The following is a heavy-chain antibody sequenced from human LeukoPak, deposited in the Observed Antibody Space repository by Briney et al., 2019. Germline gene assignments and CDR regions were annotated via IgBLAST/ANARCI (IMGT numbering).Heavy chain of an antibody. Sequence: SETLSLTCTVSGGSVSSSGYYWGWIRQPPGKGLEWIGEINHSGSTNYNPSLKSRVTISVDTSKNQFSLKLSSVTAADTAVYYCARDQQPYYYYYGMDVWGQGTTVTVSS. J-gene: IGHJ6*02. V-gene: IGHV4-39*07. CDR2: INHSGST. CDR1: GGSVSSSGYY. D-gene: IGHD1/OR15-1a*01. CDR3: ARDQQPYYYYYGMDV.